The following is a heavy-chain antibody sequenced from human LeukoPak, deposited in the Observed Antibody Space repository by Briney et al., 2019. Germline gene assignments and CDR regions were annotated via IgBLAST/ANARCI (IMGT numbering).Heavy chain of an antibody. V-gene: IGHV3-48*03. J-gene: IGHJ5*02. D-gene: IGHD4/OR15-4a*01. CDR3: AKGGPNFRGLNWFDP. CDR1: GFTFSSYE. CDR2: ISSSGSTI. Sequence: GGSLRLSCAASGFTFSSYEMNWVRQAPGKGLEWVSYISSSGSTIYYADSVKGRFTISRDNAKNSLYLQMNSLRAEDTAVYYCAKGGPNFRGLNWFDPWGQGTLVTVSS.